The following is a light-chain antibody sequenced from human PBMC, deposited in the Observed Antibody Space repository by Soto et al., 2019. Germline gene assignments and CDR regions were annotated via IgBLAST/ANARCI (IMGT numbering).Light chain of an antibody. Sequence: PGERATLSCRASQSVSDYLAWYQQKPGQAPRLLIYDASNRATGVPARFSGSGSGTDFTLTISSLEPEDSAIYYCQQRSVWVTFGGGTKVEMK. CDR1: QSVSDY. J-gene: IGKJ4*01. V-gene: IGKV3-11*01. CDR3: QQRSVWVT. CDR2: DAS.